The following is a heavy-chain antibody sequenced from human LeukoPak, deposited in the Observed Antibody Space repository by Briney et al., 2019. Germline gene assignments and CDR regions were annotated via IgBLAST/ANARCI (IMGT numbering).Heavy chain of an antibody. D-gene: IGHD3-10*01. CDR2: INPNSGGT. CDR3: ARLITMVRGAYCFDY. Sequence: ASVKVSCKASGHTFTGYYMHWVRQAPGQGLEWMGWINPNSGGTNYAQKFQGRVTMTRDTSISTAYMELSRLRSDDMAVYYCARLITMVRGAYCFDYWGQGTLVTVSS. CDR1: GHTFTGYY. V-gene: IGHV1-2*02. J-gene: IGHJ4*02.